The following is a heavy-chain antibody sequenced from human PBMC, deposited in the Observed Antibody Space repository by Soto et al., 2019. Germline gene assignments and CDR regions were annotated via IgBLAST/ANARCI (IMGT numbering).Heavy chain of an antibody. CDR3: AKDPRPYSRGWYWPD. V-gene: IGHV3-30*18. Sequence: QVQLVESGGGVVQPGRSLRLSCAASGFTFSSYGMHWVRQAPGKGLEWVAVISYDGSNKYYADAVKGRFTISRDNSKNTLYLQMNSVRAEDTAVYYCAKDPRPYSRGWYWPDWVQGTLVTVSS. D-gene: IGHD6-19*01. CDR1: GFTFSSYG. J-gene: IGHJ4*02. CDR2: ISYDGSNK.